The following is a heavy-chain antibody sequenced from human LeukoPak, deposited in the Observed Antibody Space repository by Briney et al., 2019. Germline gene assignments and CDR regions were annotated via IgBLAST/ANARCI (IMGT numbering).Heavy chain of an antibody. Sequence: SVKLSCKATGDTFTSYSISWVRQAPGQGLQWMGGSIPIFSTTNYEKKFHGRVTISADDSTRTVYMEVSSLRSEVTVEYNCARAPSVTAQCGADIVIIPAALDYWGQGTLVTVSS. CDR2: SIPIFSTT. V-gene: IGHV1-69*13. CDR3: ARAPSVTAQCGADIVIIPAALDY. J-gene: IGHJ4*02. CDR1: GDTFTSYS. D-gene: IGHD2-2*01.